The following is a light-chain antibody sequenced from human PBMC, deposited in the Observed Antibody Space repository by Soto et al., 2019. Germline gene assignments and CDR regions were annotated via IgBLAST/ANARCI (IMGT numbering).Light chain of an antibody. CDR2: DAS. Sequence: IVLTQSPVTLSLSPGERATLSCRASQSVSRYLAWYQQKPGQAPRLLIYDASNRATGIPARFSGSGSGTDFTLTIDSLEPEDFAVYYCQQRSNWSPLTFGGGTKVEIK. CDR1: QSVSRY. J-gene: IGKJ4*01. CDR3: QQRSNWSPLT. V-gene: IGKV3-11*01.